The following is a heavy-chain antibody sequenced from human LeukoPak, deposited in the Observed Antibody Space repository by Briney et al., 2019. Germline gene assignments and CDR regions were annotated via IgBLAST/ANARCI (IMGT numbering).Heavy chain of an antibody. V-gene: IGHV6-1*01. CDR1: GDSVPRNSAA. J-gene: IGHJ5*02. D-gene: IGHD5-24*01. CDR2: TYYRSKWYN. Sequence: SQTLSLTCACSGDSVPRNSAASHWIRQSPSRGLEWLGRTYYRSKWYNDYAVSVESRITITPDTSKDQFSLQLNSVTLGDMPVHYRARADVARDGYNFWFDPWGQGTLVTVSS. CDR3: ARADVARDGYNFWFDP.